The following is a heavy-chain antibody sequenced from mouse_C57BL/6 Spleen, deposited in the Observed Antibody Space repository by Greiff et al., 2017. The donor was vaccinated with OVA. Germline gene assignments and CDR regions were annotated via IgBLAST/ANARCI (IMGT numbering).Heavy chain of an antibody. Sequence: EVQGVESGGGLVKPGGSLKLSCAASGFTFSDYGMHWVRQAPEKGLEWVAYISSGSSTIYYADTVKGRFTISRDNAKNNLCLQMTSLRSEDTAMYYCERRDYGNYVDGYWGQGTLVTVSA. J-gene: IGHJ3*01. D-gene: IGHD2-1*01. CDR2: ISSGSSTI. V-gene: IGHV5-17*01. CDR3: ERRDYGNYVDGY. CDR1: GFTFSDYG.